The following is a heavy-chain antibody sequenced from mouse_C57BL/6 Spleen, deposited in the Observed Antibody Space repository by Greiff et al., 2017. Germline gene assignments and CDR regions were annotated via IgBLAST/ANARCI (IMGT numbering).Heavy chain of an antibody. D-gene: IGHD1-1*01. CDR1: GYTFTSYW. Sequence: QVQLQQPGAELVKPGASVKLSCKASGYTFTSYWMHWVKQRPGQGLDWIGYINPSSGYTKYNQKFKDKATLTADKSSSTAYMQLSSLTYEDSAVYYCARDLRFYAMDYWGQGTSVTVSS. V-gene: IGHV1-7*01. CDR2: INPSSGYT. CDR3: ARDLRFYAMDY. J-gene: IGHJ4*01.